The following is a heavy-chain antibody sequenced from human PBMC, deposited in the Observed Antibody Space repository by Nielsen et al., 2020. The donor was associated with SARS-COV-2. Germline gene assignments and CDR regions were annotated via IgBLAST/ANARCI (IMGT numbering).Heavy chain of an antibody. CDR3: ARDFGFNVLAGDAATFGI. J-gene: IGHJ3*02. V-gene: IGHV3-66*01. CDR1: GFAVSSNY. D-gene: IGHD3-16*01. Sequence: GGSLRLSCAASGFAVSSNYLSWVRQAPGKGLEWVSITYSAGNTNYADSVKGRFTISRDDSKNTLYLQMNSLRVEDTAVYYCARDFGFNVLAGDAATFGIWGQGTMVTVSS. CDR2: TYSAGNT.